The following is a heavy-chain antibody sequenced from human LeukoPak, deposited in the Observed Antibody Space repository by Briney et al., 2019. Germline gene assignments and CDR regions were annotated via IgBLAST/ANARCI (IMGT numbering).Heavy chain of an antibody. D-gene: IGHD5-12*01. CDR2: IWDTEIT. CDR1: GCSIWSYF. CDR3: ARGLVLATDDAFDI. J-gene: IGHJ3*02. Sequence: SETLSLTCTVSGCSIWSYFWSWLRQAPGKGLEWIGYIWDTEITDYNPSLKSRVTISLDTSKNHFSLKLRSVTAADTALYFCARGLVLATDDAFDIWGQGTLVTVSS. V-gene: IGHV4-59*01.